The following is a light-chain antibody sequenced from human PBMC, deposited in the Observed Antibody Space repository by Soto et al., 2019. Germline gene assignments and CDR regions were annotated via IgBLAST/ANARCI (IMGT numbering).Light chain of an antibody. Sequence: DIVMTQSPLSLPVTPGEAASISCRSSQSLLHKNGNNYFNWYLQKPGQSPQLLIYMGFKRASGVPDRFSCSGSGTYFTLEISRVEAEDAGVYYCMQALQTPRTFGQGTKVEIK. J-gene: IGKJ1*01. CDR1: QSLLHKNGNNY. CDR2: MGF. CDR3: MQALQTPRT. V-gene: IGKV2-28*01.